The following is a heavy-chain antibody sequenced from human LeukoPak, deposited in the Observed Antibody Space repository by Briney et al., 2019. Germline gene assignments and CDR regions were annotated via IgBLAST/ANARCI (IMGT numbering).Heavy chain of an antibody. CDR3: AKRHDY. J-gene: IGHJ4*02. V-gene: IGHV3-7*01. CDR2: IKEDGSEK. CDR1: GFTFSSNW. Sequence: GGSLRLSCAASGFTFSSNWMSWVRQAPGKGLEWVANIKEDGSEKYYVDSVKGRFTISRDNAKNSLYLQMNSLRVEDTAVYYCAKRHDYWGQGTLVTVSS.